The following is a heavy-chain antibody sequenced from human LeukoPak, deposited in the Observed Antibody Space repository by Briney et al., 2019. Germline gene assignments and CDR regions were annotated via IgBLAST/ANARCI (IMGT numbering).Heavy chain of an antibody. V-gene: IGHV4-34*01. CDR2: INHSGST. CDR1: GGSFSGYY. CDR3: ARRGPASCFDY. Sequence: SETLSLTCAVYGGSFSGYYWSWIRQPPGKGLEWIGEINHSGSTNYNPSLKSRVTISVDTSKNQFPLKLSSVTAADTAVYYCARRGPASCFDYWGQGTLVTVSS. J-gene: IGHJ4*02.